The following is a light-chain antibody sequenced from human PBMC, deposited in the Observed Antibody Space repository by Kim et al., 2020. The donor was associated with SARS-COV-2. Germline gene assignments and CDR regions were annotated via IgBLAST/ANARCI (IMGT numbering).Light chain of an antibody. Sequence: SPGERATLSCRASQSVTSTYLAWYQQTPGQPPRLLIYSASSRATGIPDRFSGSGSGTDFTLTISRLEPADFAVYYCQQYGSSPLTFGGGTKVDIK. CDR3: QQYGSSPLT. CDR1: QSVTSTY. J-gene: IGKJ4*01. CDR2: SAS. V-gene: IGKV3-20*01.